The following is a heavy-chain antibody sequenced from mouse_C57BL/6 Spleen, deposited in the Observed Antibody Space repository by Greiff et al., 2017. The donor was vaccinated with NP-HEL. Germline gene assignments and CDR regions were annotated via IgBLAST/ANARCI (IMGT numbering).Heavy chain of an antibody. V-gene: IGHV1-82*01. J-gene: IGHJ3*01. CDR2: IYPGDGDT. CDR3: ARGDPRGFAY. Sequence: QVQLKQSGPELVKPGASVKISCKASGYAFSSSWMNWVKQRPGKGLEWIGRIYPGDGDTNYNGKFKGKATLTADKSSSTAYMQLSSLTSEDSAVYFCARGDPRGFAYWGQGTLVTVSA. CDR1: GYAFSSSW.